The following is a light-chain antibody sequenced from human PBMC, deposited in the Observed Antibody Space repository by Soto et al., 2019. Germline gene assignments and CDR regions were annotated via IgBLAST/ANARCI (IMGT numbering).Light chain of an antibody. J-gene: IGKJ1*01. CDR3: QQYNNWPRT. CDR1: HRVSSY. Sequence: EIVLTQSPATLSLSPGESATLSCRASHRVSSYLAWYQQKPGQAPRLLIYGASTRATGIPARFSGSGSGTEFTLTISSLQSEDFAVYYCQQYNNWPRTFGQGTKGGYQ. V-gene: IGKV3-15*01. CDR2: GAS.